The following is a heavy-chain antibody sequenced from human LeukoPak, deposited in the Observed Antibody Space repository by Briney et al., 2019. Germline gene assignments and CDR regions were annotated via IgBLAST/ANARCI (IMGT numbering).Heavy chain of an antibody. CDR2: ISAYNGNT. V-gene: IGHV1-18*01. CDR1: GYTFTSYG. CDR3: ARGRGYYDSSGSEYFQH. Sequence: GASVKVSCKASGYTFTSYGISWVRQAPGQGLEWMGWISAYNGNTNYAQKLQGRVTMTTDTSTSTAYMELRSLRPDDTAVYYCARGRGYYDSSGSEYFQHWGQGTLVTVSS. D-gene: IGHD3-22*01. J-gene: IGHJ1*01.